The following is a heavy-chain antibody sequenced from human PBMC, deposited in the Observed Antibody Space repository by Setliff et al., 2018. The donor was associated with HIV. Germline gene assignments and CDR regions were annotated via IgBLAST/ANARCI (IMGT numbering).Heavy chain of an antibody. CDR1: GGSISSRSPYY. CDR3: ARGSSSIFGVLVLLPHSYYYMDV. CDR2: IYHSGST. Sequence: PSETLSLTCTVSGGSISSRSPYYWGWIRQPPGRGLEWIGSIYHSGSTYYNPSLKSRVTISVDTSKKQFSLKLSSVTAADTAVYYCARGSSSIFGVLVLLPHSYYYMDVWGKGTTVTVSS. D-gene: IGHD3-3*01. J-gene: IGHJ6*03. V-gene: IGHV4-39*07.